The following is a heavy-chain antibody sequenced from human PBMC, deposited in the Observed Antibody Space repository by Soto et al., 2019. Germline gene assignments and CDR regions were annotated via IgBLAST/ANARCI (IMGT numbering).Heavy chain of an antibody. J-gene: IGHJ3*01. V-gene: IGHV5-10-1*01. CDR3: ARQITTFGVVINAFNV. D-gene: IGHD3-3*01. CDR1: GYNFIKYW. Sequence: HGESLKISCKVSGYNFIKYWITWVRQMPGKGLEWVGRIDPSDSHTFYSPSFQGHVTISVDKSTDTAYLQWSSLEASDTAIYYCARQITTFGVVINAFNVWGQGTMVTVSS. CDR2: IDPSDSHT.